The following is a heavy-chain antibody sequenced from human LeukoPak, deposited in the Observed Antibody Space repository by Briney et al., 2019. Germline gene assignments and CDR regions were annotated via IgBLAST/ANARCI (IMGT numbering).Heavy chain of an antibody. Sequence: KPSETVSLTCTVSGGTISSYYWSWIRQPAGKGLEWIGRIYTSGSTNYNPSLKSRVTMSVDTSKNQFSLKLSSVTAADTAVYYCARENHYYDSSGYLEYFDYWGQGTLVTVSS. V-gene: IGHV4-4*07. J-gene: IGHJ4*02. CDR2: IYTSGST. D-gene: IGHD3-22*01. CDR1: GGTISSYY. CDR3: ARENHYYDSSGYLEYFDY.